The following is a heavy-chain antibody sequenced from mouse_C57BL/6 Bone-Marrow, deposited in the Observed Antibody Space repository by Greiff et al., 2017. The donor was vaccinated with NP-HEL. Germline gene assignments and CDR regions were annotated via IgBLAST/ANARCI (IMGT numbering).Heavy chain of an antibody. Sequence: EVKLVESGGGLVKPGGSLKLSCAASGFTFSSYAMSWVRQTPEKRLEWVATISDGGSYTYYPDNVKGRFTISRDNAKNNLYLQMSHLKSEDTAMYYCAREGVCAYWGQGTLVTVSA. CDR3: AREGVCAY. V-gene: IGHV5-4*01. CDR1: GFTFSSYA. J-gene: IGHJ3*01. CDR2: ISDGGSYT.